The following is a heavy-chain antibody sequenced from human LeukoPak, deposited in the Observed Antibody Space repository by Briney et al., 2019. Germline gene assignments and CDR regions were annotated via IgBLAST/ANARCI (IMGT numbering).Heavy chain of an antibody. Sequence: SETLSLTCTVSGGSISSSSYYWGWIRQPPGKGLEWIGSIYYSGSTYYNPSPKSRVTISVDTSKNQFSLKLSSVTAADTAVYYCALGIAVAGTKWTNWFDPWGQGTLVTVSS. D-gene: IGHD6-19*01. CDR1: GGSISSSSYY. CDR2: IYYSGST. J-gene: IGHJ5*02. CDR3: ALGIAVAGTKWTNWFDP. V-gene: IGHV4-39*01.